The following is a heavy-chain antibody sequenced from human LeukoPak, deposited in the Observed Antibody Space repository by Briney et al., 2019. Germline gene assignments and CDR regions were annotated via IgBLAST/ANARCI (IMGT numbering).Heavy chain of an antibody. CDR3: ARDLEGDYVGFDY. V-gene: IGHV3-11*04. J-gene: IGHJ4*02. CDR2: ISRSGSTK. CDR1: GFTFSDYN. Sequence: GGSLRLSCAASGFTFSDYNMRWIRQAPGKGLEWVSSISRSGSTKYYADSVKGRFTISRDNSKNTLYLQMNSLRAEDTAVYYCARDLEGDYVGFDYWGQGTLVTVSS. D-gene: IGHD4-17*01.